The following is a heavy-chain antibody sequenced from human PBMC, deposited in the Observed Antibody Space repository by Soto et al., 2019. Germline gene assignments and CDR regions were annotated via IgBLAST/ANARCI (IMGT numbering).Heavy chain of an antibody. CDR2: ISWNSGSI. D-gene: IGHD2-2*01. CDR3: AKSRHPLHCSSTSCYVQYFDY. CDR1: GFTFDDYA. V-gene: IGHV3-9*01. J-gene: IGHJ4*02. Sequence: GGSLRLSCAASGFTFDDYAMHWVRQAPGKGLEWVSGISWNSGSIGYADSVKGRFTISRDNAKNSLYLQMNSLRAEDTALYYCAKSRHPLHCSSTSCYVQYFDYWGQGTLVTVSS.